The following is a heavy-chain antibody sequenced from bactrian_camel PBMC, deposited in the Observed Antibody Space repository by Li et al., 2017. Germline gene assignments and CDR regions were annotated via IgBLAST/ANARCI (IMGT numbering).Heavy chain of an antibody. V-gene: IGHV3S63*01. J-gene: IGHJ7*01. CDR1: GYTWRTFC. D-gene: IGHD2*01. Sequence: HVQLVESGGGSVQAGGSLRLSCATTGYTWRTFCMGWVRQAPGKQRERVASIDNGRTLYADSVKGRFTISRDDAKNTLYLQMNSQKTEGTAMYYCAKQVLGEWFMEYWGKGTQVTVS. CDR2: IDNGRT.